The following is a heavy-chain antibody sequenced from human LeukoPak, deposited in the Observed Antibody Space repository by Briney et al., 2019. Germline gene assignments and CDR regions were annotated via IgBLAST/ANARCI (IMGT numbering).Heavy chain of an antibody. CDR3: AKYALTMVRGVIPTHRDY. V-gene: IGHV3-23*01. J-gene: IGHJ4*02. CDR2: ISGSGGST. D-gene: IGHD3-10*01. Sequence: GALRLSCAASGFTFSSYAMSWVRQAPGKGLEWVSAISGSGGSTYYADSVKGRFTISRDNSKNTLYLQMNSLRAEDTAVYYCAKYALTMVRGVIPTHRDYWGQGTLVTVSS. CDR1: GFTFSSYA.